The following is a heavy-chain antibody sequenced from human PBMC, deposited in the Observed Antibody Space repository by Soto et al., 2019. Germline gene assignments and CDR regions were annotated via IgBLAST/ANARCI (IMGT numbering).Heavy chain of an antibody. CDR1: GFTFNSYS. Sequence: EVQLVESGGGLVQPGGSLRLSCAASGFTFNSYSMSWVRQAPGKGLEWVSYISSSGSTIYYADSVQGRFTISRDNAKNSLYLQMNSLRAEDTAVYYCARWNQLPKDKNDYWGQGTLVTDSS. CDR3: ARWNQLPKDKNDY. V-gene: IGHV3-48*01. J-gene: IGHJ4*02. D-gene: IGHD2-2*01. CDR2: ISSSGSTI.